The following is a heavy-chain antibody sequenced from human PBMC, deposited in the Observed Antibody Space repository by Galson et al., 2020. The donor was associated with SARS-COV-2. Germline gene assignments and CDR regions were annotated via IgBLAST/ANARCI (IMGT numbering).Heavy chain of an antibody. V-gene: IGHV1-69*04. CDR3: ASKPGGSSPFDP. CDR1: GGTFSSYA. CDR2: IIPILGIA. J-gene: IGHJ5*02. Sequence: KISCKASGGTFSSYAISWVRQAPGQGLEWMGSIIPILGIANYAQKFQGRVTITADKSTSTAYMELSSLRSEDTAVYYCASKPGGSSPFDPWGQGTLVTVSS. D-gene: IGHD6-13*01.